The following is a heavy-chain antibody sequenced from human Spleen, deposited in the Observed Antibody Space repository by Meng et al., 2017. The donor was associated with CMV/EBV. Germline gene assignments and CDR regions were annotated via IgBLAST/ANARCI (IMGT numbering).Heavy chain of an antibody. CDR1: GFTFSPSG. CDR2: IRPDGSNK. J-gene: IGHJ3*01. Sequence: GGSLRLSCAASGFTFSPSGMHWVRQAPGKGLEWMTFIRPDGSNKYYADSVKGRFTISRDNSKNTLYLQMNSLTTEDTAVYYCVKARGDGYTDSFDVWGQGTMVTVSS. D-gene: IGHD5-24*01. V-gene: IGHV3-30*02. CDR3: VKARGDGYTDSFDV.